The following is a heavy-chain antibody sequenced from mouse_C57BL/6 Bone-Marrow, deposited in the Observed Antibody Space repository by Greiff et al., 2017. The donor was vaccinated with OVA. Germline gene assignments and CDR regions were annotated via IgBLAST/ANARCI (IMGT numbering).Heavy chain of an antibody. V-gene: IGHV1-47*01. Sequence: VQLKESGAELVKPGASVKMSCKASGYTFTTYHIEWMKQNHGKSLEWIGNFHPYNDDTKYNEKFKGKATLTVEKSSSTAYLELSRLTSDDSAVYSCVPQLGRSFAYWGQGTMVTVSA. D-gene: IGHD4-1*02. CDR1: GYTFTTYH. CDR3: VPQLGRSFAY. J-gene: IGHJ3*01. CDR2: FHPYNDDT.